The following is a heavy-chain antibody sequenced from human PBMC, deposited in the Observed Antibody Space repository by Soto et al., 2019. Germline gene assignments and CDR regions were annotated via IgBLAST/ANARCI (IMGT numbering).Heavy chain of an antibody. CDR1: GYTFTRNG. J-gene: IGHJ6*02. CDR3: VKDRDSNSWPSRDV. CDR2: ISPNSGNT. D-gene: IGHD3-22*01. Sequence: ASVKVSCKTSGYTFTRNGISWVRQAPGQGLEWMGWISPNSGNTKYAQKLQGRVIMTTDTSTSTAYMELRSLRSDDTAVYYCVKDRDSNSWPSRDVWGPGTTVTVAS. V-gene: IGHV1-18*01.